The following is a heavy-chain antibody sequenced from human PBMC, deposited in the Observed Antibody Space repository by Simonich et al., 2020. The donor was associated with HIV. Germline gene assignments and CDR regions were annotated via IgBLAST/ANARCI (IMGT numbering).Heavy chain of an antibody. CDR1: GGSFSGYY. J-gene: IGHJ6*03. D-gene: IGHD1-1*01. CDR2: INHSGST. V-gene: IGHV4-34*01. Sequence: QVQLQQWGAGLLKPSETLSLTCAVYGGSFSGYYWSWIRQPPGKGLGWIGEINHSGSTNYNPSLKSRVTISVDTSKNQFSLKLSSVTAADTAVYSCARGIPRNYYYFYYMDVWGKGTTVIVSS. CDR3: ARGIPRNYYYFYYMDV.